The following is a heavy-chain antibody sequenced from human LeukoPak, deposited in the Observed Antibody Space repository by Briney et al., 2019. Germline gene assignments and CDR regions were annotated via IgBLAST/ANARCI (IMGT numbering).Heavy chain of an antibody. V-gene: IGHV4-59*01. CDR3: ARLSRGDGYNYYDY. D-gene: IGHD5-24*01. J-gene: IGHJ4*02. CDR2: IYYSGST. CDR1: RGSISNYY. Sequence: SETLSLTCSVSRGSISNYYWSWIRQPPGKELEWIGYIYYSGSTNYNPSLKSRVTISVDTSKNQFSLKLSSVTAADTAVYYCARLSRGDGYNYYDYWGQGTLVTVSS.